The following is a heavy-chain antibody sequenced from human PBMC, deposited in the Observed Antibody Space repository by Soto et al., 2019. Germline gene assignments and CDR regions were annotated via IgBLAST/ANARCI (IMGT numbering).Heavy chain of an antibody. V-gene: IGHV1-3*01. D-gene: IGHD2-15*01. CDR2: INAGNGNP. CDR3: ASGVAYGEFDY. J-gene: IGHJ4*02. Sequence: ASVKGSCKASGYTLTRHAIHWVRQAPGQRLEWMGWINAGNGNPKYSQKFQGRVTITRDTSASTAYMELSSLRSEDSAVYYCASGVAYGEFDYGGQGTLVTVSS. CDR1: GYTLTRHA.